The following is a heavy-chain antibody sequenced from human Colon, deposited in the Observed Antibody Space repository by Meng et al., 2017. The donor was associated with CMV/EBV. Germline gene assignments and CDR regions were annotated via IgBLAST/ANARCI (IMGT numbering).Heavy chain of an antibody. V-gene: IGHV3-74*01. Sequence: GESLKISCAASGITFNNFRMVWVRQAPGKGLEWIAEISGDGHNTNYAESVRGRFGISRDNAKRTVYLQMNSLRVEDTAVYYCAKDYSSGYVFIDYWGQGTLVTVSS. D-gene: IGHD5-12*01. CDR1: GITFNNFR. J-gene: IGHJ4*02. CDR2: ISGDGHNT. CDR3: AKDYSSGYVFIDY.